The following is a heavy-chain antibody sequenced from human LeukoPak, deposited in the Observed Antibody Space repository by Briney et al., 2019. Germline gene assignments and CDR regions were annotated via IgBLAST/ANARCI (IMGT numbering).Heavy chain of an antibody. V-gene: IGHV1-3*01. Sequence: KFQGRVTITRDTSASTAYMELSSLRSEDTAVYYCARVPHSSGWFDYWGQGTLVTVSS. CDR3: ARVPHSSGWFDY. D-gene: IGHD6-19*01. J-gene: IGHJ4*02.